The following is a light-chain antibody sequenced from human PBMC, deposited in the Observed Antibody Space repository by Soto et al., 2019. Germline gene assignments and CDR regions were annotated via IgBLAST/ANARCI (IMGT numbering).Light chain of an antibody. J-gene: IGKJ1*01. CDR3: QQSFVTPRT. V-gene: IGKV1-39*01. CDR1: QDIRSY. CDR2: DVS. Sequence: DIQMTQSPASVSTSVGDRVTITCQASQDIRSYLNWYQQKPGKAPKLLIYDVSSLESGVPSRFSGSGSGTEFTLTISSLQPGDFATYYCQQSFVTPRTFGQGTKVDIK.